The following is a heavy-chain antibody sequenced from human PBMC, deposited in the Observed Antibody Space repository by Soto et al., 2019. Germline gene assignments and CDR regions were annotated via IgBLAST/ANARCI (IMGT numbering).Heavy chain of an antibody. Sequence: QVQLVQSGAEVRKPGSSVKVSCKASGGTFSSDAVSWARQAPGQGLEWMGGLIPILGTTHYAQKFQGRVTITGDESTNTSYMELSSLRSDDTAVYYCARASGYVSGWYHDYWGQGTRVTVSS. CDR3: ARASGYVSGWYHDY. J-gene: IGHJ4*02. CDR1: GGTFSSDA. CDR2: LIPILGTT. V-gene: IGHV1-69*01. D-gene: IGHD6-19*01.